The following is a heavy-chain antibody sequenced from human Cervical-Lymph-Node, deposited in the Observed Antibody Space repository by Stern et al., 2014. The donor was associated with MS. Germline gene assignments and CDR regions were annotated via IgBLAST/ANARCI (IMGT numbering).Heavy chain of an antibody. Sequence: EVQLVESGGGLVKPGGSLRLSCVVSGLPFSTYWMTWVRQVPGRGLEWVANIKEYGSETEYVDSVKGRFTISRDNAKNSLYLQMGSLRAEDTAVYYCARNRGWYWMDYWGQGTLVTVSS. CDR1: GLPFSTYW. V-gene: IGHV3-7*01. CDR2: IKEYGSET. J-gene: IGHJ4*02. D-gene: IGHD2-15*01. CDR3: ARNRGWYWMDY.